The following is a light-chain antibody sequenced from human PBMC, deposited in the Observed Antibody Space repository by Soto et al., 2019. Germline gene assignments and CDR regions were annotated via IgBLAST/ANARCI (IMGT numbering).Light chain of an antibody. J-gene: IGKJ5*01. V-gene: IGKV3-15*01. Sequence: EIVMTQSPATLSVSPGERAPLSCRASQSVSNNLAWYQQKPGQAPRLLIYATSTRATGIPDRFSGSGSGTEFTLTISSLQSEDFAVYHCQQYDNKPPITFGQGTRLEIK. CDR1: QSVSNN. CDR3: QQYDNKPPIT. CDR2: ATS.